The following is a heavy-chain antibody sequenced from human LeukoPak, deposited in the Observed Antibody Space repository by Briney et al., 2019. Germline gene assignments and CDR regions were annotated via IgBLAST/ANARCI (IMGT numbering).Heavy chain of an antibody. V-gene: IGHV3-30-3*01. Sequence: GGSLRLSCAASGFTFSSYAMHWVRQAPGKGLEWVAVISYDGSNKYYADSVKGRFTISRDNSKNTLYLQMNSLRAEDTAVYYCARDRPIPDWGQGTLVTVSS. CDR2: ISYDGSNK. CDR1: GFTFSSYA. J-gene: IGHJ4*02. CDR3: ARDRPIPD.